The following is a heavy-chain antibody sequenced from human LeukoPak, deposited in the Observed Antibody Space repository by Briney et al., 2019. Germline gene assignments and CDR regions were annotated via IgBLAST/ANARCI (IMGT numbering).Heavy chain of an antibody. V-gene: IGHV4-34*01. D-gene: IGHD3-22*01. CDR2: INHSGST. CDR3: ARGTHYDSSGYYQPFDY. CDR1: GGSFSGYY. Sequence: KASETLSLTCAVYGGSFSGYYWSWIRQPPGKGLEWIGEINHSGSTNYNPSLKSRVTISVDTSKNQFSLKLSSVTAADTAVYYCARGTHYDSSGYYQPFDYWGQGTLVTVSS. J-gene: IGHJ4*02.